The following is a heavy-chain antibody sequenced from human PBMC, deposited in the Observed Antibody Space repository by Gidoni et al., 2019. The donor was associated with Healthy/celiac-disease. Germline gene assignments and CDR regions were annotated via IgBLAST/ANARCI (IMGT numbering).Heavy chain of an antibody. Sequence: EVQLVESGGGLVKPGGSLRLSWAASGFTLSSYSMNWVRQAPGKGLEWVSSISSSSSYIYYADSVKGRFTISRDNAKNSLYLQMNSLRAEDKAVYYCARDLRLGYCSSTSCKYYYGMDVWGQGTTVTVSS. V-gene: IGHV3-21*01. J-gene: IGHJ6*02. D-gene: IGHD2-2*01. CDR3: ARDLRLGYCSSTSCKYYYGMDV. CDR2: ISSSSSYI. CDR1: GFTLSSYS.